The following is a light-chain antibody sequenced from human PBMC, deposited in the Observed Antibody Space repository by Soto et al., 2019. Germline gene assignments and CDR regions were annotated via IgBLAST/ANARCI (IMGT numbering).Light chain of an antibody. Sequence: ELVLTQSPATLSLSPGESATLSCRASQSVAGYLAWYQQKPGQGPRLLIYDSSTRATGTPARFRGSGSGATFTLPIISLEPSDFSIFFCHHQNHRRLYTFGQGTKLEIK. CDR3: HHQNHRRLYT. V-gene: IGKV3-11*01. CDR1: QSVAGY. J-gene: IGKJ2*01. CDR2: DSS.